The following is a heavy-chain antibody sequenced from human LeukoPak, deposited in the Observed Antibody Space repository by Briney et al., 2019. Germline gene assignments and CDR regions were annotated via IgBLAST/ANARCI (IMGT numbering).Heavy chain of an antibody. J-gene: IGHJ6*02. Sequence: GGSLRLSCAGSAFTLSSHSMHWVRQAPGKGLEWVSAISGSGGSTYYADSVKGRFTISRDNSKNTLYLQVESLRTEDSAVYYCAKSSTAGYSSSWPSYYYGMDVWGQGTTVTVSS. D-gene: IGHD6-13*01. V-gene: IGHV3-23*01. CDR1: AFTLSSHS. CDR2: ISGSGGST. CDR3: AKSSTAGYSSSWPSYYYGMDV.